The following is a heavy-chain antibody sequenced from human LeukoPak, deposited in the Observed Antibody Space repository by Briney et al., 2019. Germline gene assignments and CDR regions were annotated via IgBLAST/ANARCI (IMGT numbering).Heavy chain of an antibody. J-gene: IGHJ4*02. CDR3: ARMGIRLFDWLPSYYFDY. CDR1: SGSICNYY. D-gene: IGHD3-9*01. V-gene: IGHV4-59*08. CDR2: IHYSGRT. Sequence: SETLSLTCGVSSGSICNYYWTWIRQPPAKGLEWIAYIHYSGRTHYSPSHRNRATISVDTSKNQLSLKVTSVTAAGTGVYYCARMGIRLFDWLPSYYFDYWGQGTLVTVSA.